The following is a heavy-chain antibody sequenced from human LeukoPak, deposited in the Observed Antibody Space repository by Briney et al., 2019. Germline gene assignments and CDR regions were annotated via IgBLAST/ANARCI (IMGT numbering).Heavy chain of an antibody. J-gene: IGHJ6*02. Sequence: GRSLRLSCAASGFTFSSYGMHWVRQAPGKGLEWVAVIWYDGSNKYYADSVKGRFTISRDNSKNTLYLQMNSLRAEDTAVYYCAREVKNYYYYGMDVWGQGTTVTVSS. CDR2: IWYDGSNK. V-gene: IGHV3-33*01. CDR1: GFTFSSYG. CDR3: AREVKNYYYYGMDV.